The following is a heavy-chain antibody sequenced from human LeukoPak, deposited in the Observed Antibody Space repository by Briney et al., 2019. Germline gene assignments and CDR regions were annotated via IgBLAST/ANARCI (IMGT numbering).Heavy chain of an antibody. Sequence: GGSLRLSCAAFGFTFSSYAMSWVRQAPGKGLEWVSAISGSGGSTYYADSVKGRFTISRDNSKNTLYLQMNSLRAEDTAVYYCAKDLGIAVAGDFDYWGQGTLVTVSS. CDR3: AKDLGIAVAGDFDY. CDR2: ISGSGGST. D-gene: IGHD6-19*01. J-gene: IGHJ4*02. V-gene: IGHV3-23*01. CDR1: GFTFSSYA.